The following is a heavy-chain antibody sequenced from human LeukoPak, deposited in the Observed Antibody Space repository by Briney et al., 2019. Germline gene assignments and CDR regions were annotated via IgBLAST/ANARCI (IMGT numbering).Heavy chain of an antibody. Sequence: AASVKVSCKASRDTFTRCAFSWVRQAPGQGLEWMGGIIPIDGTANFAQKSQGRVTITTDESTSTAYMELSSLRSEDTAVYYCARGVSRYSSSLDYWGQGTLVTVSS. CDR1: RDTFTRCA. V-gene: IGHV1-69*05. CDR2: IIPIDGTA. CDR3: ARGVSRYSSSLDY. D-gene: IGHD6-13*01. J-gene: IGHJ4*02.